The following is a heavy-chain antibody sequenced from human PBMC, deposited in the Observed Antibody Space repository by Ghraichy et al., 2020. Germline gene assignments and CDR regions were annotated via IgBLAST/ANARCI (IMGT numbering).Heavy chain of an antibody. CDR2: ISSSSSYI. V-gene: IGHV3-21*01. CDR3: ARVLFGSTTHAFDI. D-gene: IGHD3-3*01. CDR1: GFTFSSYS. Sequence: GGSLRLSCAASGFTFSSYSMNWVRQAPGKGLEWVSSISSSSSYIYYADSVKGRFTISRDNAKNSLYLQMNSLRAEDTAVYYCARVLFGSTTHAFDIWGQGTMVTVSS. J-gene: IGHJ3*02.